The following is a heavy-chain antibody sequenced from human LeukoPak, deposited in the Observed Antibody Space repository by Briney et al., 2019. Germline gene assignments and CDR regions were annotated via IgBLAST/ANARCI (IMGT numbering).Heavy chain of an antibody. J-gene: IGHJ4*02. CDR3: ATMGGNFPRYYFDY. D-gene: IGHD4-23*01. CDR1: GGTFSSYA. V-gene: IGHV1-69*05. CDR2: IIPIFGTT. Sequence: ASVKVSCKASGGTFSSYAISWLRQAPGQGLEWMGRIIPIFGTTNYAQKFQGRVTTTTDESTSTAYMELSSLRSEDTAVYYCATMGGNFPRYYFDYWGQGTLVTVSS.